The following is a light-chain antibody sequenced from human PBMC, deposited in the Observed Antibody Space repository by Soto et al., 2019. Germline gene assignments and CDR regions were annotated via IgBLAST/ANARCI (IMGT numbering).Light chain of an antibody. CDR3: HQYASSSRT. CDR1: QSFSSNY. Sequence: EIVLTQSPGTLSLSPGERATLSCRASQSFSSNYLAWNQQKPGQPPRLLIYGASSRATGIPDRFSGSGSGTDFTLTISRLEPEDFAVYYCHQYASSSRTFGQGTKVEIK. V-gene: IGKV3-20*01. J-gene: IGKJ1*01. CDR2: GAS.